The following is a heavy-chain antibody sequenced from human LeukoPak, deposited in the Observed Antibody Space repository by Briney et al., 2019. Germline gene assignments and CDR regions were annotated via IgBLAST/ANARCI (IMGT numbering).Heavy chain of an antibody. D-gene: IGHD3-3*01. J-gene: IGHJ4*02. CDR3: AREREDFWSGFNFDY. V-gene: IGHV4-61*02. CDR2: IYTSGST. CDR1: GGSISRGSYY. Sequence: SQTLSLTCTVSGGSISRGSYYWSWIRQPAGKGLEWIGRIYTSGSTNYNPSLKSRVTISVDTSKNQFSLKLSSVTAADTAVYYCAREREDFWSGFNFDYWGQGTLVTVSS.